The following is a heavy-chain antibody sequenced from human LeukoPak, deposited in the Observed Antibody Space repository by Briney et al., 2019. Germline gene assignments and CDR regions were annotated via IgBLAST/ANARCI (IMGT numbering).Heavy chain of an antibody. CDR2: IIPILGIA. CDR1: GGTFSSYT. CDR3: ARGADYDFWSFFDP. J-gene: IGHJ5*02. V-gene: IGHV1-69*02. Sequence: GASVKVSCKASGGTFSSYTISWVRQAPGQGLEWMGRIIPILGIANYAQKFRGRVTITADKSTSTAYMELSSLRSEDTAVYYCARGADYDFWSFFDPWGQGTLVTVSS. D-gene: IGHD3-3*01.